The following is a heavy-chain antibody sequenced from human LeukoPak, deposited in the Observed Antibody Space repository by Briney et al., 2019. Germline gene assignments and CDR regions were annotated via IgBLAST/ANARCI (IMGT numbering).Heavy chain of an antibody. CDR2: INPSGDST. J-gene: IGHJ4*02. V-gene: IGHV1-46*01. D-gene: IGHD3-3*01. CDR3: ARVSPGFLEWLLTFDY. Sequence: ASVKVSCKASGYTFTSYYMHWVRQAPGQGLEWMGIINPSGDSTSYAQKFQGRVTMTRDMSTSTVYMELSSLRSEDTAVYYCARVSPGFLEWLLTFDYWGQETLVTVSS. CDR1: GYTFTSYY.